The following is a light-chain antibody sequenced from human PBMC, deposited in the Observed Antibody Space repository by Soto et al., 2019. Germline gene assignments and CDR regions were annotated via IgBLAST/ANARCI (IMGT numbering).Light chain of an antibody. CDR3: SSYTSSCIYV. J-gene: IGLJ1*01. CDR2: EVS. CDR1: SSDFGVYNY. Sequence: QSALTQPASVSGSPGQSITISCTGTSSDFGVYNYVSWYQQHPDKAPKLIIYEVSDRPSGVSNRFSGSKSGNTASLTISGLQAEDEAYYYCSSYTSSCIYVFGSGTKLTVL. V-gene: IGLV2-14*01.